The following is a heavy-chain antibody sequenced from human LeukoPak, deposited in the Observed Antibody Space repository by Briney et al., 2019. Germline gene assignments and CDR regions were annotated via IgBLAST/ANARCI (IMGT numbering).Heavy chain of an antibody. CDR2: IWYDGSNK. D-gene: IGHD6-19*01. J-gene: IGHJ4*02. CDR3: ASGQRWLPRD. CDR1: GFTVSSNY. V-gene: IGHV3-33*08. Sequence: GGSLRLSCAASGFTVSSNYMSWVRQAPGKGLEWVAVIWYDGSNKYYADSVKGRFTISRDNSKNTLYLQMNSLRAEDTAVYYCASGQRWLPRDWGQGTLVTVSS.